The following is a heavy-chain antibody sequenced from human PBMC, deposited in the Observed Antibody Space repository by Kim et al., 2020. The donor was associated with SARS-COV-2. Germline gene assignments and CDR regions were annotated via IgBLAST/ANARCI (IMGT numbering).Heavy chain of an antibody. CDR3: AKDRFRFLESNDIAPFDY. V-gene: IGHV3-23*01. J-gene: IGHJ4*02. CDR2: ISGSGGST. D-gene: IGHD3-3*01. CDR1: GFTFSSYA. Sequence: GGSLRLSCAASGFTFSSYAMSWVRQAPGKGLEWVSGISGSGGSTYYADSVKGRFTISRDNSKNTLYLQMNSLRAEDTAVYYCAKDRFRFLESNDIAPFDYWGQGTLVTVSS.